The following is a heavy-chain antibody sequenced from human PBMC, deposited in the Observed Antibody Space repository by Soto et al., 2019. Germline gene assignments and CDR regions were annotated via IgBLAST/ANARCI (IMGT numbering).Heavy chain of an antibody. CDR1: GFTFSGYA. CDR2: LSGSGGST. Sequence: EVQLLESGGGLVQPGGSLRLSCAASGFTFSGYAMNWVRQAPGKGLEWVSGLSGSGGSTYYADSVKGRFTISRDTSKSTLYLQMNSLRADDTVVYYCAIPYASGRGNLKTYFDYWGQGTLVTVSS. D-gene: IGHD2-2*01. CDR3: AIPYASGRGNLKTYFDY. V-gene: IGHV3-23*01. J-gene: IGHJ4*02.